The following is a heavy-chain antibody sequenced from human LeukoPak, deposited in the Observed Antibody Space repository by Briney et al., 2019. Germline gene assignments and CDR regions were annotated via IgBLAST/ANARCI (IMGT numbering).Heavy chain of an antibody. CDR1: GFTFSSYA. Sequence: GGSLRLSCAASGFTFSSYAMSWVRQAPGKGLKWVSAISGSGGSTYYADSVKGRFTISRDNSKNTLYLQMNSLRAEDTAVYYCAKDAHPPRDGYNPYYFDYWGHGTLVTVSS. D-gene: IGHD5-24*01. V-gene: IGHV3-23*01. CDR2: ISGSGGST. CDR3: AKDAHPPRDGYNPYYFDY. J-gene: IGHJ4*01.